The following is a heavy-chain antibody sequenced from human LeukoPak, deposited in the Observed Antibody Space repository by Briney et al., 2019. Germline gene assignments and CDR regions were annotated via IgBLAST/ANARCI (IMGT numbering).Heavy chain of an antibody. CDR3: ARFRDTVNIIDS. V-gene: IGHV4-39*07. D-gene: IGHD5-24*01. CDR1: GGSISSSSYC. J-gene: IGHJ4*02. Sequence: SQTLSLTCTVSGGSISSSSYCWGWIRQPPGKGLEWIGSIYYSGSTYYNPSLKSRVTISVDTSKNQFSLKLSSVTAADTAVYYCARFRDTVNIIDSWGQGTLVTVSS. CDR2: IYYSGST.